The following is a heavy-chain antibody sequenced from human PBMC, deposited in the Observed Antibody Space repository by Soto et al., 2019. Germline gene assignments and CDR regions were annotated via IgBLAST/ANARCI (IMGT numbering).Heavy chain of an antibody. D-gene: IGHD2-2*01. V-gene: IGHV3-23*01. Sequence: GGSLRLSCAASGFTFSSYAMSWVRQAPGKGLEWVSAISGSGGSTYYADSVKGRFTISRDNSKNTLYLQMNSLRAEDTAVYYCAKLVVPAALAYYYYGMDVWGQGITVTVSS. CDR2: ISGSGGST. J-gene: IGHJ6*02. CDR1: GFTFSSYA. CDR3: AKLVVPAALAYYYYGMDV.